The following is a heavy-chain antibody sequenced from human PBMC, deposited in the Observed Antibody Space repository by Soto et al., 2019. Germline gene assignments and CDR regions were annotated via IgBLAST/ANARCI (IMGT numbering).Heavy chain of an antibody. CDR1: GFTFSSYA. D-gene: IGHD3-3*01. CDR2: ISYDGSNK. J-gene: IGHJ4*02. CDR3: AREGGGGGTYYDFWSGYPRRWYFDY. V-gene: IGHV3-30-3*01. Sequence: GGSLRLSCAASGFTFSSYAMHWVRQAPGKGLEWVAVISYDGSNKYYADSVKGRFTISRDNSKNTLYLQMNSPRAEDTAVYYCAREGGGGGTYYDFWSGYPRRWYFDYWGQGTLVTVSS.